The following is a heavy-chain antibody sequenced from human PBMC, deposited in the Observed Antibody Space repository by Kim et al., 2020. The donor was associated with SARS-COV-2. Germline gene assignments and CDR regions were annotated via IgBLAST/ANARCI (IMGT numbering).Heavy chain of an antibody. V-gene: IGHV4-39*01. J-gene: IGHJ4*02. D-gene: IGHD3-16*01. CDR3: ARHGSMFLTLVTPSFDY. Sequence: SETLSLTCTVSGGSISSSSYYWGWIRQPPGKGLVWIGSIYYSGSTYYNPSLKSRVTISVDTSKNQFSLKLSSVTAADTAVYYCARHGSMFLTLVTPSFDYWGQGTLVTLSS. CDR2: IYYSGST. CDR1: GGSISSSSYY.